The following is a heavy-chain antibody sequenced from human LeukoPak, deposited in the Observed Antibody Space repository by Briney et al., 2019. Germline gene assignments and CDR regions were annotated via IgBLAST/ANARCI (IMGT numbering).Heavy chain of an antibody. CDR1: GFTFSSYA. CDR2: ISVGGGAT. V-gene: IGHV3-23*01. Sequence: PGGSLRLSCAASGFTFSSYAMSWVRQAPGKGLEWVSAISVGGGATYYADSVKGRFTISRDSSKNTLYLQMNSLKTEDTAVYYCTTDVGITIFGVAKYYYYMDVWGKGTTVTVSS. CDR3: TTDVGITIFGVAKYYYYMDV. D-gene: IGHD3-3*01. J-gene: IGHJ6*03.